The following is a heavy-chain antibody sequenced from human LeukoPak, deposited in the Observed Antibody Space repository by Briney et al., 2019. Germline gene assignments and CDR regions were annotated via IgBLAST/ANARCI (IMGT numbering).Heavy chain of an antibody. CDR3: ARARTLVTVYFDY. V-gene: IGHV1-69*13. Sequence: SVKVSCKASGGTFSSYAISWVRQAPGQRLEWMGGIIPIFGTANYAQKFQGRVTITADESTSTAYMELSSLRSEDTAVYYCARARTLVTVYFDYWGQGTLVTVSS. D-gene: IGHD6-13*01. J-gene: IGHJ4*02. CDR2: IIPIFGTA. CDR1: GGTFSSYA.